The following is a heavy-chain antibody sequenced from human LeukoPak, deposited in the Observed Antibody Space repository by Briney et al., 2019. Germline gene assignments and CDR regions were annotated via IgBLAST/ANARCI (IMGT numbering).Heavy chain of an antibody. Sequence: PGGSLRLSCAASGFTFSRYWMTWVRQAPGKGLEWVANINEDGGEKYYVESVKGRFTISRDNAESSLFLQMNSLRAEDTAVYYCARVPATVKADYWGQGTLVIVSS. J-gene: IGHJ4*02. CDR3: ARVPATVKADY. D-gene: IGHD4-17*01. CDR2: INEDGGEK. V-gene: IGHV3-7*04. CDR1: GFTFSRYW.